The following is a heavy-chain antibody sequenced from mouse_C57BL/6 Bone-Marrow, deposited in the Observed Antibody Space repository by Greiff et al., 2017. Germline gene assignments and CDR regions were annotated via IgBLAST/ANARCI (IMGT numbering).Heavy chain of an antibody. D-gene: IGHD2-1*01. CDR3: TWDLLWSPFDY. J-gene: IGHJ2*01. CDR2: IDPETGGT. CDR1: GYTFTDYE. V-gene: IGHV1-15*01. Sequence: VKLMESGAELVRPGASVTLSCKASGYTFTDYEMHWVKQTPVNGLEWIGAIDPETGGTAYNQKFKGKAILNADKSSSTAYRVLRSLTSEDSAVYYCTWDLLWSPFDYSGQGTTLTVSS.